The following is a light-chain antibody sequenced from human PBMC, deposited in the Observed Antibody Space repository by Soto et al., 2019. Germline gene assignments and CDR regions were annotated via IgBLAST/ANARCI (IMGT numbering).Light chain of an antibody. V-gene: IGKV3-20*01. Sequence: IVLTHSPGTLSLSPGERATLSCRAIQSVSSASLAWYRQNPGQAPRLLIYGASIRATGIPDRFSGSGSGTDFTLTISRLEPEDFAMYYCQQYGSPPPLTFGGGTKVDIK. CDR2: GAS. J-gene: IGKJ4*01. CDR3: QQYGSPPPLT. CDR1: QSVSSAS.